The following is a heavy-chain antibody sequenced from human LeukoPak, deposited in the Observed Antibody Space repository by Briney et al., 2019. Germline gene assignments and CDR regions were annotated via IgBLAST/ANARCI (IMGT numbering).Heavy chain of an antibody. CDR2: IYYSGST. J-gene: IGHJ6*03. Sequence: SETLSLTCTVSGGSISSYYWSWIRQPPGKGLEWIGYIYYSGSTNYNPSLKSRVTISGDTSKKQFSLKVTSVTAADTAVYYCARGDYMDVWGKGITVAVSS. CDR1: GGSISSYY. CDR3: ARGDYMDV. V-gene: IGHV4-59*12.